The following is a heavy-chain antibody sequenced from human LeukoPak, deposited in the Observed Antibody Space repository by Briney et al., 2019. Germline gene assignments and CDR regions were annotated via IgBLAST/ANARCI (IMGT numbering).Heavy chain of an antibody. CDR3: TKHRLVHDY. Sequence: WGSLRLSCTASGFTFGDYAMSWVRQAPGKGLELVSAISDNGDTTYYADSVKGRFTVSRDNSNNPLYLRMNSLRAEDTAIYYCTKHRLVHDYWGQGTLVTVSS. CDR2: ISDNGDTT. D-gene: IGHD6-19*01. CDR1: GFTFGDYA. J-gene: IGHJ4*02. V-gene: IGHV3-23*01.